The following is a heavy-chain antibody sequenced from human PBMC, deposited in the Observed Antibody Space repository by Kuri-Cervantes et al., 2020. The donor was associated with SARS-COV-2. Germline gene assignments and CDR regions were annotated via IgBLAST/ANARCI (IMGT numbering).Heavy chain of an antibody. CDR1: GGSISSYY. CDR2: IYYSGST. CDR3: ARAPSFDP. V-gene: IGHV4-59*08. J-gene: IGHJ5*02. Sequence: GSLRLSCTVSGGSISSYYWSWIRQPPGKGLEWIGYIYYSGSTYYNPSLKSRVTISVDTSKNQFSLKLSSVTAADTAVYYCARAPSFDPWGQGTLVTVSS.